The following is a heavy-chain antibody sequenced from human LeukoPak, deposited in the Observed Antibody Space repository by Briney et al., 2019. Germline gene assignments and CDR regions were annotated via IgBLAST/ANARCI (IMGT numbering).Heavy chain of an antibody. CDR3: AKVTVWDYYDSSGYYNDY. D-gene: IGHD3-22*01. CDR1: GFTFGSYS. J-gene: IGHJ4*02. Sequence: GGSLRLSCAASGFTFGSYSMNWVRQAPGKGLEWVSSISSSSSYIYYTDSVKGRFTISRDNAKSSLYLQMNSLRAEDTAVYYCAKVTVWDYYDSSGYYNDYWGQGTLVTVSS. CDR2: ISSSSSYI. V-gene: IGHV3-21*01.